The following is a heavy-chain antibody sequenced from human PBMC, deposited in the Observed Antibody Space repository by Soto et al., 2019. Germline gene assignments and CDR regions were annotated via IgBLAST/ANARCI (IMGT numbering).Heavy chain of an antibody. J-gene: IGHJ4*02. D-gene: IGHD3-10*01. CDR3: ARVGVKVRGLDY. CDR1: GGSISSGGYY. CDR2: IYYSGST. V-gene: IGHV4-31*03. Sequence: PSETLSLTCTVSGGSISSGGYYWSWIRQHPGKGLEWIGYIYYSGSTYYNPSLKSRVTISVDTSKNQFSLKLSSVTAADTAVYYCARVGVKVRGLDYWGQGTLVTVSS.